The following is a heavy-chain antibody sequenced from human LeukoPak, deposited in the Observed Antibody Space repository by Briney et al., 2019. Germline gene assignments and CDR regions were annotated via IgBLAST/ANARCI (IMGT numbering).Heavy chain of an antibody. V-gene: IGHV4-39*07. CDR3: ARGSSTSSYYMDV. CDR2: IYYSGST. CDR1: GGSISSSSYY. Sequence: SETLSLTCTVSGGSISSSSYYWGWIRQPPGKGLEWIGSIYYSGSTNYNPSLKSRVTISVDTSKNQFSLKLSSVTAADTAVYYCARGSSTSSYYMDVWGKGTTVTVSS. D-gene: IGHD2-2*01. J-gene: IGHJ6*03.